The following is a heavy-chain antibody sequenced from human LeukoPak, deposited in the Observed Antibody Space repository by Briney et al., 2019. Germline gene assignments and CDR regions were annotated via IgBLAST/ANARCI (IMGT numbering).Heavy chain of an antibody. J-gene: IGHJ4*02. CDR2: IWYDGSNK. CDR1: GFTFSTYG. D-gene: IGHD3-9*01. CDR3: AKGGDILTGYAYFDY. V-gene: IGHV3-30*02. Sequence: GGSLRLSCAASGFTFSTYGMHWVRQAPGKGLEWVSLIWYDGSNKYYADSVKGRFTISRDDSENTLYLQMNSLRAEDTAVYYCAKGGDILTGYAYFDYWGQGALVTVSS.